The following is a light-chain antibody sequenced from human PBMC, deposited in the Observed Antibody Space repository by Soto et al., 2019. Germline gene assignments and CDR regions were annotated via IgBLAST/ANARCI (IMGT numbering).Light chain of an antibody. CDR3: QPYNGYPWA. J-gene: IGKJ1*01. CDR2: DAS. CDR1: QSISRW. Sequence: VTVTCLASQSISRWLAWYQQKPGKAPKLLIHDASILESGVASRLSGCASSAYLTLTFSDLQAYDLATYFIQPYNGYPWALGQGTKVDIK. V-gene: IGKV1-5*01.